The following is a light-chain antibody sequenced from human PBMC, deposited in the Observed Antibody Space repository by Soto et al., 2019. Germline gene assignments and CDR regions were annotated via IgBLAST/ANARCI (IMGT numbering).Light chain of an antibody. CDR1: SSDVGGYNY. Sequence: QSVLTQPASVSGSPLQSITISCTGTSSDVGGYNYVSWYRQHPGRAPKLMIYDVSNWPSGVSNRFSGSKSGNTASLTISGLQAEDEADYYCSSYKRSSTYVFGTGTKVAVL. J-gene: IGLJ1*01. V-gene: IGLV2-14*01. CDR3: SSYKRSSTYV. CDR2: DVS.